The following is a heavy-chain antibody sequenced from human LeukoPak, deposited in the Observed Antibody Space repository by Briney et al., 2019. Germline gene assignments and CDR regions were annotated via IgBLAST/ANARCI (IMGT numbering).Heavy chain of an antibody. CDR3: PRVEYKVLYYYDSRGYYYGWFDH. D-gene: IGHD3-22*01. Sequence: AAVKVSCKASGGSFSSYAICWVRPAPGQGLGWMGGLIPIFGTANSAEKFQGRATITADDSTSTAYMELSSPRSEESAVHYCPRVEYKVLYYYDSRGYYYGWFDHWGQGTLVTVSS. V-gene: IGHV1-69*01. J-gene: IGHJ5*02. CDR1: GGSFSSYA. CDR2: LIPIFGTA.